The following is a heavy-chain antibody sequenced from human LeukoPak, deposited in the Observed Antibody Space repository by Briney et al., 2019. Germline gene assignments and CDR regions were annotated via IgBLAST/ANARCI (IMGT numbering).Heavy chain of an antibody. Sequence: SETLSLTCTVSGGSISSSSYYWGWIRQPPGKGLEWIGSMYYSGSTYYNPSLKSRVTISVDTSKNQFSLKLSSVTAADTAVYYCARTAQDYYDFWSGYYTYRYFDYWGQGTLVTVSS. CDR2: MYYSGST. V-gene: IGHV4-39*07. D-gene: IGHD3-3*01. J-gene: IGHJ4*02. CDR3: ARTAQDYYDFWSGYYTYRYFDY. CDR1: GGSISSSSYY.